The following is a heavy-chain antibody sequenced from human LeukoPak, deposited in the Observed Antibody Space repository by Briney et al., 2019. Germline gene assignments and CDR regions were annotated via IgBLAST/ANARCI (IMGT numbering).Heavy chain of an antibody. J-gene: IGHJ4*02. V-gene: IGHV1-69*04. D-gene: IGHD5-12*01. CDR1: GGTFSSYA. CDR2: IIPILGIA. Sequence: GASVKVSCKASGGTFSSYAISWVRQAPGQGLEWMGRIIPILGIANYAQKFQGRVTITADKSTSTAYMELSSLRSEDTAVYYCARDEVRNEYPQTSDDIVATEGDYWGQGTLVTVSS. CDR3: ARDEVRNEYPQTSDDIVATEGDY.